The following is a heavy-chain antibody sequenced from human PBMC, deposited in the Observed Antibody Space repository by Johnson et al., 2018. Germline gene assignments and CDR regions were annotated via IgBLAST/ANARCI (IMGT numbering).Heavy chain of an antibody. J-gene: IGHJ3*02. CDR2: ISWNSGSI. Sequence: EVQLVESGGGLVQPGRSLRLSCAASGFTFDDYAMHWVRQAPGKGLEWVSGISWNSGSIGYADSVKGRLPITRDNAKNSLYLQMNSLRAEDTALYYCAKDEAGVLDAFDIWGQGTMVTVSS. CDR3: AKDEAGVLDAFDI. V-gene: IGHV3-9*01. CDR1: GFTFDDYA. D-gene: IGHD2-8*02.